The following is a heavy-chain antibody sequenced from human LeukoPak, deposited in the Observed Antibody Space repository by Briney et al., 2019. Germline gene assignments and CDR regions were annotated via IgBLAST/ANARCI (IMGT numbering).Heavy chain of an antibody. J-gene: IGHJ4*02. D-gene: IGHD3-22*01. CDR3: ARGDSSDSYFDY. V-gene: IGHV3-53*01. CDR1: GFTVSSIY. Sequence: PGGSLRLSCVASGFTVSSIYMSWVRQAPGKGLEWVSVIYSGGNTYYTDSVKGRFTISRDNSKNTLYLQMNSLRAEDTAVYYCARGDSSDSYFDYWGQGTLVTVSS. CDR2: IYSGGNT.